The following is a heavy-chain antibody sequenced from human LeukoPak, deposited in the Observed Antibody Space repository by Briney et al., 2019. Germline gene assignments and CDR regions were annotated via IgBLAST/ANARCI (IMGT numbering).Heavy chain of an antibody. V-gene: IGHV4-59*12. CDR2: IYHSGST. D-gene: IGHD5-24*01. Sequence: SETLSLTCTVSGGSLSSYYWSWIRQPPGKGLEWIGYIYHSGSTYYNPSLKSRVTISVDRSKNQFSLKLSSVTAADTAVYYCAREHNGYNNIRFFDYWGQGTLVTVSS. CDR1: GGSLSSYY. J-gene: IGHJ4*02. CDR3: AREHNGYNNIRFFDY.